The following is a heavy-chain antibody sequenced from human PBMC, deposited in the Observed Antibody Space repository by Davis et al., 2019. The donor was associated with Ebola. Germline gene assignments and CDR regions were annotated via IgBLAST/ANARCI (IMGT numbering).Heavy chain of an antibody. Sequence: GESLKISCGASGFTFSDYKMNWVRQAPGKGLEWISYISRGGKTIYYADSVKGRFTLSRDNAKDSLYLQMNSLRAEDTAVYYCARVLQWLGPYYYYYGMDVWSQGTTVTVSS. D-gene: IGHD6-19*01. V-gene: IGHV3-48*03. CDR2: ISRGGKTI. CDR1: GFTFSDYK. J-gene: IGHJ6*02. CDR3: ARVLQWLGPYYYYYGMDV.